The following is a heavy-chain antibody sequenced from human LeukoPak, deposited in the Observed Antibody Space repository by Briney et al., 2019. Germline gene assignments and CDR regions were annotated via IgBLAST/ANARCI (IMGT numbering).Heavy chain of an antibody. CDR2: ITATSLHI. CDR3: ARVRSVGGNPHAFNI. V-gene: IGHV3-21*01. J-gene: IGHJ3*02. Sequence: PGGSLRLSCAASGVTFSGYSMNWVRQAPGKGLECVSAITATSLHIYYAVSVKGRFTISRDNAKNSLYLQMNSLRVEDTALYYCARVRSVGGNPHAFNIWGQGTWSPSPQ. D-gene: IGHD4-23*01. CDR1: GVTFSGYS.